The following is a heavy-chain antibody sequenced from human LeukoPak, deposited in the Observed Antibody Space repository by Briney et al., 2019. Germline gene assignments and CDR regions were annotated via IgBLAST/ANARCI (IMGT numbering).Heavy chain of an antibody. D-gene: IGHD1-1*01. Sequence: SVKVSCKASGFTFISSAVQWVRQARGQGLEWIGWIVVGSGNTNYAQKFQERVTINRDMSTSTAYMELSSLRSEDTAVYYCATDDVTTGTKTALGYWGQGTLVTVSS. CDR1: GFTFISSA. V-gene: IGHV1-58*01. J-gene: IGHJ4*02. CDR3: ATDDVTTGTKTALGY. CDR2: IVVGSGNT.